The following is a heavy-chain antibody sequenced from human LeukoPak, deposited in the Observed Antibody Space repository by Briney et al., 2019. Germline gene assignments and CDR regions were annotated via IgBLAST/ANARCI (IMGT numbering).Heavy chain of an antibody. CDR3: TTFDYGDRKDAFDI. D-gene: IGHD4-17*01. V-gene: IGHV3-15*01. J-gene: IGHJ3*02. CDR1: GFTLSKAW. Sequence: GGSLTLSCPPSGFTLSKAWMSWVRQAPGNGREWVGRIKSRTDGGTTDYAALVKGRFTITSDDSKNTLYLQMNSLKTEDTAVYYCTTFDYGDRKDAFDIWGQGTMVTVSS. CDR2: IKSRTDGGTT.